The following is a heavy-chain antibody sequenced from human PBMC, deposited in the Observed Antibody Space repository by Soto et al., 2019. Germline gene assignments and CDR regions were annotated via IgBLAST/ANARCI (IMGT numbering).Heavy chain of an antibody. D-gene: IGHD1-26*01. Sequence: PGGSLRLSCAASGFTVSSSCMSWVRQAPGKGLEWVSVIYSGGTTSYADSVKGRFTISRDNSKNTLYFQMNSLRVEDTAVYYCARGRIVGDISYYYSGMDVWGQGTTVTVSS. CDR3: ARGRIVGDISYYYSGMDV. CDR1: GFTVSSSC. CDR2: IYSGGTT. V-gene: IGHV3-53*01. J-gene: IGHJ6*02.